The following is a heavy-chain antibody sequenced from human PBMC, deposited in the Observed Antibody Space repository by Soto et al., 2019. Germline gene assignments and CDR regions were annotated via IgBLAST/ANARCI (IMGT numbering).Heavy chain of an antibody. CDR3: ATVSSWQFYFFIHV. CDR2: MNPNSGDT. V-gene: IGHV1-8*01. J-gene: IGHJ6*03. CDR1: GYTFTNYD. Sequence: QVQLVQSGAEVKKPGASVKVSCKASGYTFTNYDINWVRQATGQVLEWMGWMNPNSGDTGYAQNFQGRVTMTRNTSISTAYMELSGLRSEDPAVYYCATVSSWQFYFFIHVWGKGTKVTVSS.